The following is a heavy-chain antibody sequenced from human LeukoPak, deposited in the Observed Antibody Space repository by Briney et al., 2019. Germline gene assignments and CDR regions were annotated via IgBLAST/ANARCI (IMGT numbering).Heavy chain of an antibody. CDR1: GFTFSSYG. D-gene: IGHD5-18*01. V-gene: IGHV3-30*02. J-gene: IGHJ4*02. CDR3: ARTKAYSYSYFDY. CDR2: IRYDGSNK. Sequence: GGSLRLSCAASGFTFSSYGMHWVRQAPGKGLEWVAFIRYDGSNKYYADSVKGRFTISRDNSKNTLYLQMNSLRAEDTAVYYCARTKAYSYSYFDYWGQGTLVTVSS.